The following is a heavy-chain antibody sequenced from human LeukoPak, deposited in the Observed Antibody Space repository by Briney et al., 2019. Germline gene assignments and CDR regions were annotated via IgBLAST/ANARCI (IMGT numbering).Heavy chain of an antibody. D-gene: IGHD3-10*01. CDR3: ATLPLWFGESISYYYYGMDV. Sequence: GASVKVSCKASGYTFTSYYMHWVRQATGQGLEWMGWMNPNSGNTGYAQKFQGRVTMTRNTSISTAYMELSSLRSEDTAVYYCATLPLWFGESISYYYYGMDVWGQGTTVTVSS. V-gene: IGHV1-8*02. J-gene: IGHJ6*02. CDR2: MNPNSGNT. CDR1: GYTFTSYY.